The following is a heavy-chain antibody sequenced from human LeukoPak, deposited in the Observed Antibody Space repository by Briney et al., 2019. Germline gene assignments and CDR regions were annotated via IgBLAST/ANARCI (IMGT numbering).Heavy chain of an antibody. D-gene: IGHD1-1*01. V-gene: IGHV4-34*01. CDR1: GRSFSGYF. CDR3: ARGSLGPRLNV. Sequence: SETLSLTCAVYGRSFSGYFWSWIRQPPGKGLEWIGEISHSGSTNYNPSLKSRVSTSVDTSKNQFSLKLSSVTAADTAVYYCARGSLGPRLNVWGQGTLVTVSS. J-gene: IGHJ4*02. CDR2: ISHSGST.